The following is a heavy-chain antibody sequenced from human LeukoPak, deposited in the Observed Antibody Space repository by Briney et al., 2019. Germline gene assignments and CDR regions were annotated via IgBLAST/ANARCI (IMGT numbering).Heavy chain of an antibody. CDR2: IWYDGSNK. Sequence: GRSLRLSCAASGFTFSRYGMHWVRQAPGKGLEWVALIWYDGSNKYYADSVKGRFTISRDNSKNTLYLQMNSLRAEDTAVYYCAGSYYNVFDYWGQGTLVTVSS. V-gene: IGHV3-33*08. CDR3: AGSYYNVFDY. D-gene: IGHD3-10*01. CDR1: GFTFSRYG. J-gene: IGHJ4*02.